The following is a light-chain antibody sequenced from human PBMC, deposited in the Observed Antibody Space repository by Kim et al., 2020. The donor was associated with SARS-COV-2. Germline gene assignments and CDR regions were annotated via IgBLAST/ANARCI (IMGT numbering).Light chain of an antibody. CDR1: NIGTKN. CDR3: QVWDSSTGV. V-gene: IGLV3-9*01. J-gene: IGLJ3*02. CDR2: GDS. Sequence: SYELTQPLSVSVALGQTARITCGGNNIGTKNVHWFQQKPGQAPVLVICGDSNRPSGIPERFSGSNSGNTATLTISRAQPGEEADYYCQVWDSSTGVFGGG.